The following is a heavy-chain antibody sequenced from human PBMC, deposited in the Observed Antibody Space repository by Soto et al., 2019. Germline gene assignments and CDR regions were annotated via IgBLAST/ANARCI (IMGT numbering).Heavy chain of an antibody. V-gene: IGHV4-34*01. J-gene: IGHJ5*02. CDR1: GGSFSGYY. D-gene: IGHD2-15*01. CDR2: INHSGST. CDR3: ARVGWCSGGSCNNWFDP. Sequence: QVQLQQWGAVLLKPSETLSLTCAVYGGSFSGYYWSWIRQPPGKGLEWIGEINHSGSTNYNPSLKSRVTISVDTSKNQFSLKLSSVTAADTAVYYCARVGWCSGGSCNNWFDPWGQGTLVTVSS.